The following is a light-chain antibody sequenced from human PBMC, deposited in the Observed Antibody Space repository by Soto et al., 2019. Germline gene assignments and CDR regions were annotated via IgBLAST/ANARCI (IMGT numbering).Light chain of an antibody. CDR2: GVS. V-gene: IGKV3-20*01. J-gene: IGKJ3*01. Sequence: EIVLTQSQGTLSLSPGERATLSCRASQSISSSFLAWYQQRPGQAPRLLIHGVSSKAAGIPDRFSGSGSGTDFTLTINRLEPEDFALYFCQQYGSSPFTFGPGTQLEIK. CDR1: QSISSSF. CDR3: QQYGSSPFT.